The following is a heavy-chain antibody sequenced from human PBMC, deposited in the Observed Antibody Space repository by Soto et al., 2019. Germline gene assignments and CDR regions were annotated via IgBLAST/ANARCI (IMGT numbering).Heavy chain of an antibody. D-gene: IGHD3-10*01. J-gene: IGHJ6*03. Sequence: PSETLSLTCAVYGGSFSGSFSGYYWSWIRQPPGKGLEWIGYIYYSGSTNYNPSLKSRVTVSVDTSKNQFSLKLSSVTAADTAVYYCARQVEFGELYPRPNYYYYYYMDVLGKGTTVTVSS. CDR2: IYYSGST. V-gene: IGHV4-34*01. CDR1: GGSFSGSFSGYY. CDR3: ARQVEFGELYPRPNYYYYYYMDV.